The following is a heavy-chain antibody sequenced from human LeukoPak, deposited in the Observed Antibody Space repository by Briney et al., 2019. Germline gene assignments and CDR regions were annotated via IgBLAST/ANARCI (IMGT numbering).Heavy chain of an antibody. D-gene: IGHD2-2*01. CDR2: IYHSGST. J-gene: IGHJ5*02. CDR3: ARGVVVPAAIRWFDP. V-gene: IGHV4-34*01. CDR1: GGSFSGYY. Sequence: SETLSLTCAVYGGSFSGYYWSWIRQPPGKGLEWIGEIYHSGSTNYNPSLKSRVTISVDKSKNQFSLKLSSVTAADTAVYYCARGVVVPAAIRWFDPWGQGTLVTVSS.